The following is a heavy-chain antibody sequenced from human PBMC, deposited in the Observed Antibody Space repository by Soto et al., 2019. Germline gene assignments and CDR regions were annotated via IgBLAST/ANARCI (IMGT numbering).Heavy chain of an antibody. V-gene: IGHV2-26*01. Sequence: SRPTLVNPTETLTLTCTVSGFSLSNARMGVSWIRQPPGKALEWLAHIFSNDEKSYSTSLKSRLTISKDTSKSQVVLTMTNMDPVDTATYYCARIRQQLDEKLLDYWGQGTLVTVSS. J-gene: IGHJ4*02. CDR3: ARIRQQLDEKLLDY. CDR2: IFSNDEK. D-gene: IGHD6-13*01. CDR1: GFSLSNARMG.